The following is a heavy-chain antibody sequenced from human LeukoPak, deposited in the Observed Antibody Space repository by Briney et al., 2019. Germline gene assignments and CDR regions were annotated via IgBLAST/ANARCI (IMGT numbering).Heavy chain of an antibody. CDR1: RFTFSSYG. CDR2: ISNDGSNK. D-gene: IGHD4-17*01. V-gene: IGHV3-30*03. J-gene: IGHJ5*02. CDR3: ATLNTAYGKAWFDP. Sequence: GGSLRLSCAASRFTFSSYGMHWVRQAPGKGLEWVAFISNDGSNKYYVDSVEGRFTISRDNSKNTLYLQMNSLRAEDTAVYYCATLNTAYGKAWFDPWGQGTLVIVSS.